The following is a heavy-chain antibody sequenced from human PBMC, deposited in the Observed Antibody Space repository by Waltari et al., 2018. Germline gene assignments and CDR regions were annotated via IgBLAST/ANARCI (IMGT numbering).Heavy chain of an antibody. J-gene: IGHJ4*02. CDR1: GFTFSDNW. D-gene: IGHD2-21*01. Sequence: EVQLVESGGGLVQPGGSLRLSCAAFGFTFSDNWMTWVRRAQGKGLGWMANKKEDGGEKYYVDSVKGEFTVSRDNAKNALYLQRSSLRAEDTAVYYCARDRGYCGGDCYKNLDSWGQGTLVAVSS. CDR3: ARDRGYCGGDCYKNLDS. CDR2: KKEDGGEK. V-gene: IGHV3-7*01.